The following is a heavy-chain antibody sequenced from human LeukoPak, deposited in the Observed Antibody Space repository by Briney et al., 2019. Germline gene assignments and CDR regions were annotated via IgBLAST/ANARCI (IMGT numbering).Heavy chain of an antibody. D-gene: IGHD1-26*01. V-gene: IGHV3-9*01. CDR3: AKDSERYSGSYSTFDY. J-gene: IGHJ4*02. Sequence: SLRLSCAASGFTFDNYAMHWVRQAPGKGLEWVSGISWNSGSIGYADSVKGRFTISRDNAKNSLYLQMNSLRAEDTALYYCAKDSERYSGSYSTFDYWGQGTLVTVSS. CDR1: GFTFDNYA. CDR2: ISWNSGSI.